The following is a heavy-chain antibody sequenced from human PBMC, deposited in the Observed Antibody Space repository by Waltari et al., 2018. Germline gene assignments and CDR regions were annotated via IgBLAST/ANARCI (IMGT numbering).Heavy chain of an antibody. CDR1: GGTFSPHW. CDR3: GTLEAVAS. Sequence: EVQVVESGGGLVQPGGSLRLSCTASGGTFSPHWVNWVRQIPGEWLMWVSGVNNDGSVTRFADPVKGRFTISRDNARNAVHLQMNSLRAEDTAVYFCGTLEAVASWGQGTLVTVSS. V-gene: IGHV3-74*01. CDR2: VNNDGSVT. J-gene: IGHJ4*02.